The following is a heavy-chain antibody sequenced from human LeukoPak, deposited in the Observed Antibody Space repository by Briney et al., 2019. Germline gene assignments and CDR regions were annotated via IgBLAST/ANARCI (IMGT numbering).Heavy chain of an antibody. Sequence: GASLQISCKSSGYSFSNYWIGWGRQLPGKGPEGMGIIYPGDSDIRYSPSFQGQVTISADKSISTAYLQWSSLKASDTAMYYCASTYNNDWDYWGQGTLVTVSS. CDR3: ASTYNNDWDY. V-gene: IGHV5-51*01. CDR1: GYSFSNYW. J-gene: IGHJ4*02. D-gene: IGHD3-9*01. CDR2: IYPGDSDI.